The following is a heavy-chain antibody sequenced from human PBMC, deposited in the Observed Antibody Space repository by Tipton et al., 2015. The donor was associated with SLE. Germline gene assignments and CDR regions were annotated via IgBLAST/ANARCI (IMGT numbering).Heavy chain of an antibody. CDR3: ARGGARDFESWRQSATVFDL. CDR1: GGSVSSSPYY. CDR2: IYYSGST. J-gene: IGHJ4*02. D-gene: IGHD5-24*01. Sequence: TLSLTCTVSGGSVSSSPYYWGWIRHHPGKGLELIGTIYYSGSTYYKPSLKSRIIISVDTSKNQFSLKVTSATAADTAVYYCARGGARDFESWRQSATVFDLWGQGTLVTVSS. V-gene: IGHV4-39*07.